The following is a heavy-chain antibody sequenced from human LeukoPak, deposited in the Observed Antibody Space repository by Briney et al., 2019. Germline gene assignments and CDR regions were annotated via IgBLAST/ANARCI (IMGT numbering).Heavy chain of an antibody. CDR3: ATYYDFWSGYDG. Sequence: GGSRRLSCAASGFTFSSYAMSWVRQAPGKGLEWVSAISGSGGSTYYADSVKGRFTISRDNSKNTLYLQMNSLRAEDTAVYYCATYYDFWSGYDGWGQGTLVTVSS. D-gene: IGHD3-3*01. J-gene: IGHJ4*02. CDR1: GFTFSSYA. V-gene: IGHV3-23*01. CDR2: ISGSGGST.